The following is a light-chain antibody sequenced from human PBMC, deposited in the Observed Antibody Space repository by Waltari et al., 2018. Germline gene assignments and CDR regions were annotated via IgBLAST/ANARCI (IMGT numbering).Light chain of an antibody. Sequence: EIVLTQSPGTLSLSPGERATLSCRASQSVSRALAWYQQNPGQAPRLLIYGASNRATGSPDRFSGSGSGIDFSLIISRLEPEDFAVYYCQHYVSLPVTFGQGTKVEIK. J-gene: IGKJ1*01. CDR2: GAS. V-gene: IGKV3-20*01. CDR3: QHYVSLPVT. CDR1: QSVSRA.